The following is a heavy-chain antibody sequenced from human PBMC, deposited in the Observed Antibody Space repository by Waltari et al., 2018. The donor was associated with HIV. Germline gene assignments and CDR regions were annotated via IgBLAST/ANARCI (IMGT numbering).Heavy chain of an antibody. CDR1: GFTFSSYA. D-gene: IGHD3-3*01. CDR3: AKDPGYDFWRGYFDY. J-gene: IGHJ4*02. CDR2: ISGSGGST. V-gene: IGHV3-23*01. Sequence: EVQLLESGGGLVQPGGSLRLSCAASGFTFSSYAMSWVRQAPGKGLDWGSVISGSGGSTYYAYSVKGRFTISRDNSKNTLYLQMNSLRAEDTAVYYCAKDPGYDFWRGYFDYWGQGTLVTVSS.